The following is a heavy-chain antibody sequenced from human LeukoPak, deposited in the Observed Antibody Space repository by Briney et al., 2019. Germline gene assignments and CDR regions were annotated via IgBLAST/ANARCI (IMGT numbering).Heavy chain of an antibody. D-gene: IGHD3-22*01. CDR1: GFTFSSYG. CDR2: IRYDGSNK. CDR3: AKAWGGTMIVVVIDY. J-gene: IGHJ4*02. V-gene: IGHV3-30*02. Sequence: GGSLRLSCAASGFTFSSYGMHWVRQAPGKGLEWVAFIRYDGSNKYYADSVKGRFTISRDNSKNTLYLQMNSLRAEDTAVYYCAKAWGGTMIVVVIDYWGQGTLVTVSS.